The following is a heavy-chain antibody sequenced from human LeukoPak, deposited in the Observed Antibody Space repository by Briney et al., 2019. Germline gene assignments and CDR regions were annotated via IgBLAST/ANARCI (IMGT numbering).Heavy chain of an antibody. CDR2: SSGSGGST. V-gene: IGHV3-23*01. Sequence: GGSLRLSCAASGFTFSSYAMSWVRQAPGKGLEWVSASSGSGGSTYYADSVKGRFTISRDNSKNTLYLQMNSLRAEDTAVYYCAKTPYHGFWSGYYIDYWGQGTLVTVSS. D-gene: IGHD3-3*01. J-gene: IGHJ4*02. CDR3: AKTPYHGFWSGYYIDY. CDR1: GFTFSSYA.